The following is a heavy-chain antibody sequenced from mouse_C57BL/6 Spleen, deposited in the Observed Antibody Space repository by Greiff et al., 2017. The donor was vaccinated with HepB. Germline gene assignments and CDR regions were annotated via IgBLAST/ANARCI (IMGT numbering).Heavy chain of an antibody. J-gene: IGHJ1*03. CDR2: ISGGGGNT. Sequence: EVKLMESGGGLVKPGGSLKLSCAASGFTFSSYTMSWVRQTPEKRLEWVATISGGGGNTYYPDSVKGRFPISRDNAKNTLYLQMSSLRSEDTALYYCARPRETGDWYFDVWGTGTTVTVSS. D-gene: IGHD4-1*01. V-gene: IGHV5-9*01. CDR3: ARPRETGDWYFDV. CDR1: GFTFSSYT.